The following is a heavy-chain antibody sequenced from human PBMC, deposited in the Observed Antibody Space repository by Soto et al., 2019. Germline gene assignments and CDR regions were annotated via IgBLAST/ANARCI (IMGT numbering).Heavy chain of an antibody. D-gene: IGHD1-26*01. V-gene: IGHV5-51*01. Sequence: GESLKISCKGSGYSFTSYWIGWVRQMPGKGLEWMGIIYPGDSDTRYSPSFQGQVTISADKSISTAYLQWSSLKASDTAMYYCARHVGIDPYYYNGMDVWGQGTTVTVSS. CDR1: GYSFTSYW. CDR2: IYPGDSDT. CDR3: ARHVGIDPYYYNGMDV. J-gene: IGHJ6*02.